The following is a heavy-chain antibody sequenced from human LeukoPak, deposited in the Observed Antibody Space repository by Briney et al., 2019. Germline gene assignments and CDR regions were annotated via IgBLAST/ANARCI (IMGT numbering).Heavy chain of an antibody. J-gene: IGHJ6*02. CDR1: GFTFSSYA. Sequence: GGSLRLSCAASGFTFSSYAMHWVRQAPGKGLEWVAVISYDGSNKYYADSVKGRFTISRDNSKNTLYLQMNSLRAEDTAVYYCARDIVVVPAAIPSWHYYYGMDVWGQGTTATVSS. CDR3: ARDIVVVPAAIPSWHYYYGMDV. V-gene: IGHV3-30-3*01. D-gene: IGHD2-2*01. CDR2: ISYDGSNK.